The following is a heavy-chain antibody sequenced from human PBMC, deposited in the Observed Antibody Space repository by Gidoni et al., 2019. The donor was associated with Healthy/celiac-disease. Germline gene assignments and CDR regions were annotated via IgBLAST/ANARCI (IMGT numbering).Heavy chain of an antibody. Sequence: EVQLLESGGGLVQPGGSLRLSCAACGFTFSSYAMGWVRQAPGKGLEWVSAISGSGGSTYYADSVKGRFTSSRDNSKNTLYLQMNSLRAEDTAVYYCAKDQRYNWNHYFDYWGQGTLVTVSS. CDR3: AKDQRYNWNHYFDY. CDR1: GFTFSSYA. V-gene: IGHV3-23*01. D-gene: IGHD1-20*01. CDR2: ISGSGGST. J-gene: IGHJ4*02.